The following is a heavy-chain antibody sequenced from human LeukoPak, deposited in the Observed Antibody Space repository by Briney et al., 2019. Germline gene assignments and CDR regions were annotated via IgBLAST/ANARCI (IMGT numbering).Heavy chain of an antibody. CDR3: ARSGSYYWYFDY. CDR1: GFTVNDNY. CDR2: IYRSGTI. V-gene: IGHV3-66*01. Sequence: HPGGSLRLSCAASGFTVNDNYMSWVRQAPGKGLEWVSVIYRSGTIYYADSVKGRFTIPRDSSKNTLYLQMNSLRAEDTAVYYCARSGSYYWYFDYWGQGTLVTVSS. D-gene: IGHD3-10*01. J-gene: IGHJ4*02.